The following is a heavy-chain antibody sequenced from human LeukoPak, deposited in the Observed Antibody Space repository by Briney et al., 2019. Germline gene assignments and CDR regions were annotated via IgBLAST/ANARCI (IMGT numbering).Heavy chain of an antibody. CDR1: GFTVSSNY. J-gene: IGHJ4*02. Sequence: GGSLRLSCAASGFTVSSNYMNWARQAPGKGLEWVSVIYSGGSTYYVDSVKGRFTISRDNSKNTLYLQMNSLRADDTAVYYCATSGGYYQFDYWGQGTLVTVSS. CDR2: IYSGGST. CDR3: ATSGGYYQFDY. D-gene: IGHD1-26*01. V-gene: IGHV3-53*01.